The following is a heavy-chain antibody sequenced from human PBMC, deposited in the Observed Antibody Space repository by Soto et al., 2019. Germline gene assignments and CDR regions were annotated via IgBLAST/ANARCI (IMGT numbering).Heavy chain of an antibody. CDR3: ARDPEESVGATPWFDP. Sequence: QVQLVQSGAEVKKPGSSVKVSCKASGGTFSSYAISWVRQAPGQGLEWLGGIIPIFGTANYAQKFQGRVTITADKSTSTAYMELSSLRSEDTAVYYCARDPEESVGATPWFDPWGQGTLVSVSS. D-gene: IGHD1-26*01. V-gene: IGHV1-69*06. CDR1: GGTFSSYA. J-gene: IGHJ5*02. CDR2: IIPIFGTA.